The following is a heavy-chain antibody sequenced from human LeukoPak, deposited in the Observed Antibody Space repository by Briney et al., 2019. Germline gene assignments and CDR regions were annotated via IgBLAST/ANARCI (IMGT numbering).Heavy chain of an antibody. CDR2: INGGAYNR. V-gene: IGHV3-23*01. J-gene: IGHJ4*02. D-gene: IGHD6-19*01. CDR1: GFTFSSYA. Sequence: GGSLRLSCAASGFTFSSYAMSWVRQAPGKGLEWVSGINGGAYNRYYVDSVKGRFTISRDNSENTLYLQMNSLRAEDTAVYYCAKGLSNPVVAGTGYFDYWGQGTLVTVSS. CDR3: AKGLSNPVVAGTGYFDY.